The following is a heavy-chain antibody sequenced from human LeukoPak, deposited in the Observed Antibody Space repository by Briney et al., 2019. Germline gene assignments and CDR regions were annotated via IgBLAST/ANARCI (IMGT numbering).Heavy chain of an antibody. J-gene: IGHJ4*02. CDR3: AGTLNYDILTGYHPIDY. V-gene: IGHV4-61*05. Sequence: SETLSLTCTVSGGSISSSSYYWGWIRQPPGKGLEWIGHIYSSVSTNCNPSLKSRVTMSVDTSKNQVSLRLTSVTAADTAVYYCAGTLNYDILTGYHPIDYWGQGTLVTVSS. CDR2: IYSSVST. D-gene: IGHD3-9*01. CDR1: GGSISSSSYY.